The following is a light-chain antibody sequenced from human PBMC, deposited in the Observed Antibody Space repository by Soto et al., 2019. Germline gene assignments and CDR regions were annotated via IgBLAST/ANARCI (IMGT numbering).Light chain of an antibody. V-gene: IGKV1-39*01. CDR2: AAS. J-gene: IGKJ3*01. CDR3: QQFFTTLFT. CDR1: QSISNY. Sequence: DIRMTKSPASLSVSVEDRVTITCRASQSISNYLNWYQQKPGKAPNLLIYAASSLRSGVPSRFSGSGSGTDFNLTINSLQPEDFATYSCQQFFTTLFTFGPGTNVEIK.